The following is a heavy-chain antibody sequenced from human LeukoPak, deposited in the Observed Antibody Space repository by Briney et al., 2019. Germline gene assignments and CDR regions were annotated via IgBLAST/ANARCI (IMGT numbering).Heavy chain of an antibody. CDR2: IPYDGSNK. J-gene: IGHJ4*02. CDR1: GFTFSSYG. D-gene: IGHD6-13*01. V-gene: IGHV3-30*18. Sequence: GRSLRLSCAASGFTFSSYGMHWVRQAPGKGLEWVAVIPYDGSNKYYADSVKGRFTISRDNSKNTLYLQMNSLRAEDTAVYYCAKDRDSSSWYLDYWGQGTLVTVSS. CDR3: AKDRDSSSWYLDY.